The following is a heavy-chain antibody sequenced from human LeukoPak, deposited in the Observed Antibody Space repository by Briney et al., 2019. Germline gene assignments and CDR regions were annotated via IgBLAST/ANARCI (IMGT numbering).Heavy chain of an antibody. CDR3: ARGSSAGASLRHDY. D-gene: IGHD1-26*01. V-gene: IGHV3-7*01. CDR1: GFTFSSYC. CDR2: IKQDGSEE. Sequence: PGGSLRLSCAASGFTFSSYCMSWVRQAPGKGLEWVANIKQDGSEENFVDSVKGRFTISRDNAKKSLYLQMNSLRAEDTAVYYCARGSSAGASLRHDYWGQGTLVTVSS. J-gene: IGHJ4*02.